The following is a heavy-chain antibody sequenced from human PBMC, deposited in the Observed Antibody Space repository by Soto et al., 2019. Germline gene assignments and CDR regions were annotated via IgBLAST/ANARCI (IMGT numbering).Heavy chain of an antibody. CDR2: ISGSGGST. CDR3: ARDLFTVVDVFDI. Sequence: GGPLRLSCAASGFTFSSYAMSWVRQAPGKGLEWVSAISGSGGSTYYADSVKGRFTISRDNSKNSLYLQVNSLRNEDTAVYYCARDLFTVVDVFDIWGQGTMVTVSS. D-gene: IGHD2-2*01. CDR1: GFTFSSYA. V-gene: IGHV3-23*01. J-gene: IGHJ3*02.